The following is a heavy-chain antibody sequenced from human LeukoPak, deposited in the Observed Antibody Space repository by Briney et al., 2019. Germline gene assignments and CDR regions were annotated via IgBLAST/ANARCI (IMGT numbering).Heavy chain of an antibody. J-gene: IGHJ4*01. CDR1: GFTLSGYD. CDR2: IGNVADT. Sequence: GGSLRLSCATSGFTLSGYDMHWVRQLTGKGLEWVSSIGNVADTYYSGSVKGRFVISRDNSRNFVFLQMNSLRAEDTAVYYCVGAQG. CDR3: V. V-gene: IGHV3-13*01.